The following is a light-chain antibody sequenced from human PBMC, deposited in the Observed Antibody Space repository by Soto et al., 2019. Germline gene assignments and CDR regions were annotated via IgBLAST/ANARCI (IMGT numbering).Light chain of an antibody. CDR3: TSWDDNLNGPV. CDR1: DSNLGRNT. Sequence: QSVLHQPPSAFGTPGQTVTISCSGSDSNLGRNTLNWYQQVPGAAPKLLIFRSRQRPSGVPARFSGSKSGTSASLSISGLQSGDEADYYCTSWDDNLNGPVFGGGTKVTVL. CDR2: RSR. J-gene: IGLJ2*01. V-gene: IGLV1-44*01.